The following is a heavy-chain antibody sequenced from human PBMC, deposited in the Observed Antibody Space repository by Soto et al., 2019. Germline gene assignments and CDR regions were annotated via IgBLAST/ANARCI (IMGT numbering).Heavy chain of an antibody. CDR3: AKDSRNPADCSGGSCYPDYYYYYMDV. CDR1: GFTFSSYA. CDR2: ISGSGGST. J-gene: IGHJ6*03. Sequence: GGSLRLSCAASGFTFSSYAMSWVRQAPGKGLEWVSAISGSGGSTYYADSVKGRFTISRDNSKNTLYLQMNSLRAEDTAVYYCAKDSRNPADCSGGSCYPDYYYYYMDVWGKGTTVTVSS. V-gene: IGHV3-23*01. D-gene: IGHD2-15*01.